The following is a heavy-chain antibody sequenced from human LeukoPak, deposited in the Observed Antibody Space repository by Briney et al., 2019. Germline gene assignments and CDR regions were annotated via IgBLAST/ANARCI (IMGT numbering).Heavy chain of an antibody. V-gene: IGHV3-53*04. D-gene: IGHD4-17*01. J-gene: IGHJ4*02. CDR2: IYSGGST. Sequence: GGSLRHSCAASGFTVSNNYMSWVRQAPGKGLEWVSVIYSGGSTYYADSVKGRFTISRHNSKNTLYLQMNTLRAEDTAVYYCARPLHDYGDAFDYWGQGTLVTGSS. CDR1: GFTVSNNY. CDR3: ARPLHDYGDAFDY.